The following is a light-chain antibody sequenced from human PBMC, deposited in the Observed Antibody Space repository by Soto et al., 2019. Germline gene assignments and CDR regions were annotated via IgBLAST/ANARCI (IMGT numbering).Light chain of an antibody. CDR1: QSVSTY. V-gene: IGKV3-15*01. J-gene: IGKJ1*01. Sequence: EKVMTQSPATLSVSPGERATLSCRASQSVSTYLAWYQQKPGQAPRLLIYGASTRATGIPARLSGSGSGTEFTLTISSLQSEDFAVYYCQQYNNWPLTFGQGTKVEIK. CDR3: QQYNNWPLT. CDR2: GAS.